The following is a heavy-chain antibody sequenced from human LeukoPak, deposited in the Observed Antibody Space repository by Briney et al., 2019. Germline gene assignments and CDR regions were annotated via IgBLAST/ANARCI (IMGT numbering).Heavy chain of an antibody. V-gene: IGHV3-64*01. J-gene: IGHJ3*02. Sequence: PGGSLRLSCAASGFTFSSYAMHWVRQAPGKGLEYVSAISSNGGSTYYANSVKGRFTISRDNSKNTLYLQMGSLRAEDMAVYYCARPGAFDIWGQGTMVTVSS. CDR2: ISSNGGST. CDR3: ARPGAFDI. CDR1: GFTFSSYA.